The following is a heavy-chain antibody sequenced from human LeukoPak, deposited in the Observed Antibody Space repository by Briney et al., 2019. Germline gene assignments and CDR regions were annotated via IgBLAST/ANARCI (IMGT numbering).Heavy chain of an antibody. CDR3: ARHETSSSWTSSFDY. CDR2: INHSGST. J-gene: IGHJ4*02. V-gene: IGHV4-34*01. Sequence: SETLSLTCAVYGGSFSGYYWSWIRQPPGKGLEWIGEINHSGSTNYNPSLKSRVTISVDTSKNQFSLKLSSVTAADTAVYYCARHETSSSWTSSFDYWGQGTLVTVSS. D-gene: IGHD6-13*01. CDR1: GGSFSGYY.